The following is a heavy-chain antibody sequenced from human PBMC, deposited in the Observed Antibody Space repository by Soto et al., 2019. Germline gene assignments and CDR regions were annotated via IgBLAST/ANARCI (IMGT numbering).Heavy chain of an antibody. J-gene: IGHJ6*02. Sequence: GASVKVSCKASGGTFSSYAISLVRQAPGQGLEWMGGIIPIFGTANYAQKFQGRVTITADESTSTAYMELSSLRSEDTAVYYCARVVVDYYDSSGYYSYYYYGMDVWGQGTTVTVSS. CDR1: GGTFSSYA. V-gene: IGHV1-69*13. CDR3: ARVVVDYYDSSGYYSYYYYGMDV. CDR2: IIPIFGTA. D-gene: IGHD3-22*01.